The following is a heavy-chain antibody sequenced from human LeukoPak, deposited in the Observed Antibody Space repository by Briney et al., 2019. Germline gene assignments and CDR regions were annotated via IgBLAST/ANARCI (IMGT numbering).Heavy chain of an antibody. V-gene: IGHV4-34*01. CDR2: ISHGGST. Sequence: SETLSLTCAVYGGSLSGYYWSWIRQPPGKGLEWIGEISHGGSTNYNPSLGSRVTISVDTSKKQFSLKLTSVTAADTAVYYCARRGKLGILWGQGTLVTVSS. CDR1: GGSLSGYY. D-gene: IGHD7-27*01. CDR3: ARRGKLGIL. J-gene: IGHJ4*02.